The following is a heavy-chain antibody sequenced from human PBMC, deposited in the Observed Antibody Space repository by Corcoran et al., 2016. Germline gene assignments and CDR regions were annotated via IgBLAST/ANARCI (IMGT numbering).Heavy chain of an antibody. V-gene: IGHV3-73*02. J-gene: IGHJ6*02. D-gene: IGHD3-16*01. Sequence: EVQLVESGGDLVQPGGSLRLSCAASGFTFSDSAIHWVRQASGKGLEWVGRIRSRPNSYATAYAASLGGRFTISRDDSKNTAYLQMNSLKTEDTAVDYCTRGIGGYGMDVWGQGTTVTVSS. CDR2: IRSRPNSYAT. CDR1: GFTFSDSA. CDR3: TRGIGGYGMDV.